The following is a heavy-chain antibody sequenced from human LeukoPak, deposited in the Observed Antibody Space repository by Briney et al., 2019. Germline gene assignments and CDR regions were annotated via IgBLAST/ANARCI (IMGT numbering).Heavy chain of an antibody. Sequence: ASVKVSCKASGDTFTNYYIHWVRQAPGQGLEWLGIINPSGDSTTYAQKFQDRVTMTRDTSTSTVYMEMRGLRSDDTAVYFCARANIVVSADWHFDLWGRGTLVTVSS. D-gene: IGHD3-22*01. V-gene: IGHV1-46*01. CDR3: ARANIVVSADWHFDL. CDR1: GDTFTNYY. CDR2: INPSGDST. J-gene: IGHJ2*01.